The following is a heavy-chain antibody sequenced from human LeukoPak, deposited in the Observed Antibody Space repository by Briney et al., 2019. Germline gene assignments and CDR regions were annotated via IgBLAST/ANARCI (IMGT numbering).Heavy chain of an antibody. Sequence: SETLSLTCTVSGGSISNYWSWIRQPAGKGLEWIGRIYTSGSTNYNPSLKSRVTMSVDTSKNQFSLKLSSVTAADTAVYYCARDVSLGRLGGNWFDPWGQGTLVTVSS. CDR1: GGSISNY. J-gene: IGHJ5*02. D-gene: IGHD3-10*01. CDR3: ARDVSLGRLGGNWFDP. V-gene: IGHV4-4*07. CDR2: IYTSGST.